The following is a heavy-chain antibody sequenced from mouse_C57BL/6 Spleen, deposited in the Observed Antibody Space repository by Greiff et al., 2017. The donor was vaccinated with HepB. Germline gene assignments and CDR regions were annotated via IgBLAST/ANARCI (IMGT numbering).Heavy chain of an antibody. J-gene: IGHJ4*01. CDR2: ISDGGSYT. Sequence: EVQLQESGGGLVKPGGSLKLSCAASGFTFSSYAMSWVRQTPEKRLEWVATISDGGSYTYYPDNVKGRFTISRDNAKNNLYLQMSHLKSEDTAMYYCARTRTAQAHYAMDYWGQGTSVTVSS. V-gene: IGHV5-4*01. D-gene: IGHD3-2*02. CDR3: ARTRTAQAHYAMDY. CDR1: GFTFSSYA.